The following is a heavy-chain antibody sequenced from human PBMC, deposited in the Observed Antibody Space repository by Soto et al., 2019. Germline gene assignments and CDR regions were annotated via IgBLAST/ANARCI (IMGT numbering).Heavy chain of an antibody. Sequence: EVQLLESGGGLVQPGGSLRLSCAASGFTFSTYAMSWVRQAPGGGLEWVSTISSADDTYYADSVKGRFTISRDNSKNTLYLQMNSLRGEDTAVYYCAKGEAVAGTEFDYWGQGTLVTVSS. D-gene: IGHD6-13*01. CDR1: GFTFSTYA. V-gene: IGHV3-23*01. J-gene: IGHJ4*02. CDR2: ISSADDT. CDR3: AKGEAVAGTEFDY.